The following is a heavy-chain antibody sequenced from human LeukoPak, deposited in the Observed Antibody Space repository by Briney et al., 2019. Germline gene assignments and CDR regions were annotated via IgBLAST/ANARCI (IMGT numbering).Heavy chain of an antibody. J-gene: IGHJ3*02. V-gene: IGHV3-33*01. D-gene: IGHD3-22*01. Sequence: PGGSLRLSCAASGFTFSNYGMHWVRQVPGKGLEWVAAIWFDGIRKYYADSAKGRLTISRDNSKNTLYLQMNSLRAEDTAVYYCARDLEDSSPFGAFDMWGQGTMVTVSS. CDR2: IWFDGIRK. CDR3: ARDLEDSSPFGAFDM. CDR1: GFTFSNYG.